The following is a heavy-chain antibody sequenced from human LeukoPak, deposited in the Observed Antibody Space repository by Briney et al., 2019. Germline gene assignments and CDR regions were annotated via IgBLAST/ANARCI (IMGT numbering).Heavy chain of an antibody. V-gene: IGHV3-33*01. CDR2: DGTNI. D-gene: IGHD3/OR15-3a*01. J-gene: IGHJ4*02. CDR1: GFSFRTSG. Sequence: GRSLRLSCAASGFSFRTSGMHWVRQAPGRGLEWVALDGTNIYYADSVKGRFTISRDNSKNTPYLQMNSLSGEDTAVYYCARDKDWYFDYWGQGTLVTVSS. CDR3: ARDKDWYFDY.